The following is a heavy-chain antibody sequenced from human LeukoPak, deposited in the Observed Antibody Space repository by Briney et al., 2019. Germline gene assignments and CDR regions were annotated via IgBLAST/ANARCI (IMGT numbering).Heavy chain of an antibody. CDR2: IYSSGST. D-gene: IGHD4-23*01. CDR3: ARGGKATVVTM. Sequence: SETLSLTCTVSGGSINSYYWSWIRQPAGKGLEWIGRIYSSGSTTYNPSLKSRVSMSVDTSKNQFSLTLTSVTAADTAVYYCARGGKATVVTMWGQGILVTVSS. J-gene: IGHJ4*02. CDR1: GGSINSYY. V-gene: IGHV4-4*07.